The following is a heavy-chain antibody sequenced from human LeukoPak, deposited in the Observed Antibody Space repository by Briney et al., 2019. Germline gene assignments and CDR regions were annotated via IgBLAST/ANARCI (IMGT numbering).Heavy chain of an antibody. CDR2: INPSDGST. CDR3: APSVRSGGSYHFDY. D-gene: IGHD2-15*01. J-gene: IGHJ4*02. Sequence: ASVKVSCKASGDDLTKYYMHWVRQAPGQGLEWMGIINPSDGSTTYTQKFQGRVTMTTDTSTSTVNMELSSLRSEDTAVYYCAPSVRSGGSYHFDYWGQGTLVTVSS. CDR1: GDDLTKYY. V-gene: IGHV1-46*01.